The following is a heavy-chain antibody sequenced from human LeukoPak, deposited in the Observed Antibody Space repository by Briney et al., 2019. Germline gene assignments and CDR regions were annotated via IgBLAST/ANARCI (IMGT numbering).Heavy chain of an antibody. J-gene: IGHJ6*04. V-gene: IGHV3-53*01. Sequence: GGSLRLSCAASGFSVSNNYISWVRQAPGKGLEWISVIYSGGNTYYIDAVKGRFIISRDNSKNTVHLQMNVLTDEDTAVYYCARDPTEASVWGTGTAVTVSS. CDR1: GFSVSNNY. D-gene: IGHD1-14*01. CDR3: ARDPTEASV. CDR2: IYSGGNT.